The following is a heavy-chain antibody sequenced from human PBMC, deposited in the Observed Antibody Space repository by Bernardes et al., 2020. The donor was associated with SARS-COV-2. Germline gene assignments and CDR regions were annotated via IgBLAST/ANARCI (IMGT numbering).Heavy chain of an antibody. CDR3: ATGGIVVVPAVEFDY. CDR1: GYTLTELS. D-gene: IGHD2-2*01. Sequence: ASMKVSCKVSGYTLTELSMHWVRQAPGKGLEWMGGFDPEDGETIYAQKFQGRVTMTEDTSTDTAYMELSSLRSEDTAVYYCATGGIVVVPAVEFDYWGQGTLVTVSS. V-gene: IGHV1-24*01. CDR2: FDPEDGET. J-gene: IGHJ4*02.